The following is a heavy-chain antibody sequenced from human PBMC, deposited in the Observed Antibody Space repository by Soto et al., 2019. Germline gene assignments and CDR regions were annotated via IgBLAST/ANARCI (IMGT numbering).Heavy chain of an antibody. J-gene: IGHJ5*02. V-gene: IGHV3-48*02. CDR1: GFTFISYS. CDR2: ISSSSSTI. CDR3: AREGALIPVWFDP. Sequence: WGSLRLSCAASGFTFISYSMNWVRQAPGKGLEWVSYISSSSSTIYYADSVKGRFTISRDNAKNSLYLQMNSLRDEDTAVYYCAREGALIPVWFDPWGQGTLVTVSS. D-gene: IGHD2-2*02.